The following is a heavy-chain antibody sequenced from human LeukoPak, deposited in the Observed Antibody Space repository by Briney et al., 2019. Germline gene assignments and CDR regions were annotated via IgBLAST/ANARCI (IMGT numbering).Heavy chain of an antibody. CDR3: ARGGYCSSTSCYEGGDY. CDR2: ISYDGSNK. CDR1: GFTFSSYA. Sequence: GGSLRLSCAASGFTFSSYAMHWVRQAPGKGLEWVAVISYDGSNKYYADSVKGRFTISRDNAKNTLYLQMNSLRAEDTAVYYCARGGYCSSTSCYEGGDYWGQGTLVTVSS. J-gene: IGHJ4*02. D-gene: IGHD2-2*01. V-gene: IGHV3-30-3*01.